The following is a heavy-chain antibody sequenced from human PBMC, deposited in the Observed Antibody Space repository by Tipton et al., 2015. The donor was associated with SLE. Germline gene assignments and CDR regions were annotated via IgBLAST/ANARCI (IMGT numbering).Heavy chain of an antibody. Sequence: TLSLTCTVSGGSIRSADYSWSWIRQPPGKGLEWIGYIYHTGSTHYNPSLKSRVTMSVDTSNNEFSLRLSSMTAADTALYYCARMGYCVTAPCARDDAFHIWGQGTMVTVSS. J-gene: IGHJ3*02. V-gene: IGHV4-30-2*01. CDR2: IYHTGST. CDR1: GGSIRSADYS. D-gene: IGHD2-15*01. CDR3: ARMGYCVTAPCARDDAFHI.